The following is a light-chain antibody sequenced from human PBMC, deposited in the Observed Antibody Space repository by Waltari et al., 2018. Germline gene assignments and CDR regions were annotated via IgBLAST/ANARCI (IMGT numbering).Light chain of an antibody. CDR2: DVY. V-gene: IGLV2-11*01. CDR1: STDIGTYNY. Sequence: QSALAQPRSVSGSPGQSVTISCAGSSTDIGTYNYVSWYQQHPDKAPKLIVFDVYKRPSVVPDRFSGSKSGNTASLTISDLQAEDEADYYCSSIAGTYSYVFGGGTQVIVL. J-gene: IGLJ1*01. CDR3: SSIAGTYSYV.